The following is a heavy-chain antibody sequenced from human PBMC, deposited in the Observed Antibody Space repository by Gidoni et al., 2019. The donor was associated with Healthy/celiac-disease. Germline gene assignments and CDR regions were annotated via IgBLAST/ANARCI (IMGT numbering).Heavy chain of an antibody. CDR2: ISGSGGST. Sequence: EVQLLESGGGLVQPGGSLRLSCAASGFTFSSYAMSWVRQAPGKGLEWVSAISGSGGSTYYADSVKGRFTISRDNSKNTLYLQMNSLRAEDTAVYYCANTYLWILGYYYYGMDVWGQGTTVTVSS. V-gene: IGHV3-23*01. J-gene: IGHJ6*02. CDR1: GFTFSSYA. CDR3: ANTYLWILGYYYYGMDV. D-gene: IGHD5-12*01.